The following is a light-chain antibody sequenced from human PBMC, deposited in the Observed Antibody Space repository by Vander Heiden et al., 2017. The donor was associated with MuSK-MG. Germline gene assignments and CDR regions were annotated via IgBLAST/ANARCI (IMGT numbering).Light chain of an antibody. J-gene: IGKJ3*01. CDR1: QNIGTS. V-gene: IGKV3-11*01. Sequence: VLTQSPATLSLSPGERATLSCRASQNIGTSLAWYHHKPGQAPRLLSYDSSARAAGIPARFSFGGSGIDFTLTITSLESRDSGVYYCQQRNNSPPPFTFGHGTKVEIK. CDR3: QQRNNSPPPFT. CDR2: DSS.